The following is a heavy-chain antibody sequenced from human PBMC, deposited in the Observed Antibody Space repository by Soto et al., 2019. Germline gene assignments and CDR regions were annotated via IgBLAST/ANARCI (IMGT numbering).Heavy chain of an antibody. CDR3: ARFYSSGWYPSFDY. D-gene: IGHD6-19*01. J-gene: IGHJ4*02. CDR1: GGSISSSNW. V-gene: IGHV4-4*02. Sequence: PSETLSLTCAVSGGSISSSNWWSWVRQPPGKGLEWIGEIYHSGSTNYNPSLKSRVTISVDKSKNQFSLKLSSVTAADTAVYYCARFYSSGWYPSFDYWGQGTLVTVSS. CDR2: IYHSGST.